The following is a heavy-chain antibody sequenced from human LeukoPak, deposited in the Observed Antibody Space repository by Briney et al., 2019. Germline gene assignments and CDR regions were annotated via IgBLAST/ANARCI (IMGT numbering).Heavy chain of an antibody. CDR1: GFTFDDYA. V-gene: IGHV3-9*01. CDR2: ISWNSGSI. Sequence: GRSLRLSCAASGFTFDDYAMHWVRQAPGKGLEWVSGISWNSGSIGYADSVKGRFTISRDNAKNSLYLQMNSLRAEDTALYYCAKDISSTGRALGGFDYWGQGTLVTVSS. J-gene: IGHJ4*02. CDR3: AKDISSTGRALGGFDY. D-gene: IGHD3-10*01.